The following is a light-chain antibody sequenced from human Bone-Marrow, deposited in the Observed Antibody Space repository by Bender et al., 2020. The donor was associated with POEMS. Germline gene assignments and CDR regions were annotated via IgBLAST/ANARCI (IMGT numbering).Light chain of an antibody. CDR2: QDV. CDR3: QTWDSSTVL. Sequence: SYVLTQPPSVSVAPGKTATIPCEESNIERKPVQWYQQKPGQFPVLVIYQDVKRPSGIPERFSGSNSGNTATLTIRGTQAMDEADYYCQTWDSSTVLFGGGTKLTVL. J-gene: IGLJ2*01. V-gene: IGLV3-1*01. CDR1: NIERKP.